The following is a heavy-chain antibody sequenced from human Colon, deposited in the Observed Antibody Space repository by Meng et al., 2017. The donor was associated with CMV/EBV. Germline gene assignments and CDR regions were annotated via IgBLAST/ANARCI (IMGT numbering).Heavy chain of an antibody. V-gene: IGHV3-30*04. J-gene: IGHJ4*02. Sequence: GESLKISCAASGFIFNRHAINWVRQAPGKGLEWVAIVSYDGRNENYADSVKGRVIISRDNSKNIQYLQMNNLTPDDTAVYYCARDSLGGYDFWSGADYWGPGTSVTVSS. D-gene: IGHD3-3*01. CDR2: VSYDGRNE. CDR3: ARDSLGGYDFWSGADY. CDR1: GFIFNRHA.